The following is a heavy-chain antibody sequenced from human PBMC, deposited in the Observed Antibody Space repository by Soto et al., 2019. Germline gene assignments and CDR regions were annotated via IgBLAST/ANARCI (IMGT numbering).Heavy chain of an antibody. CDR3: ATVGPVVAATTFDY. CDR1: GYTLTELS. J-gene: IGHJ4*02. CDR2: FDPEDGET. Sequence: ASVKVSCKVSGYTLTELSMHWVRQAPGKGLEWMGGFDPEDGETIYAQKFQGRVTMTEDTSTDTAYMELSSLRSEDTAVYYCATVGPVVAATTFDYWGQGTLVTVSS. D-gene: IGHD2-15*01. V-gene: IGHV1-24*01.